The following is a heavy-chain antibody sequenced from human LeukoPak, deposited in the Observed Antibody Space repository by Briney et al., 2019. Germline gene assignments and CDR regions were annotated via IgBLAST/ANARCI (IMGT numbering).Heavy chain of an antibody. Sequence: ASVKVSCKASGYTFTSYGISWVRQAPGQGLEWMGWISAYNGNTNYAQKLQGRVTMTTDTSTSTAYMELRSLRYDDTAVYYCARAEYHLQGSIAAAGTEETYYFDYWGQGTLVTVSS. CDR1: GYTFTSYG. CDR3: ARAEYHLQGSIAAAGTEETYYFDY. D-gene: IGHD6-13*01. CDR2: ISAYNGNT. J-gene: IGHJ4*02. V-gene: IGHV1-18*01.